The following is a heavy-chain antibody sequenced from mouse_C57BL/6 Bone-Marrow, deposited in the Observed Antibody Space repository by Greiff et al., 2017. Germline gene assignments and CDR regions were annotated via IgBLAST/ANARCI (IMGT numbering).Heavy chain of an antibody. CDR1: GFNIKDDY. CDR2: IDPENGDT. V-gene: IGHV14-4*01. D-gene: IGHD2-3*01. J-gene: IGHJ3*01. Sequence: VQLQQSGAELVRPGASVKLSCTASGFNIKDDYMHWVKQRPEQGLEWIGWIDPENGDTEYASKFQGKATITADTSSNTAYLQLSSLTSEDTAVYYCTRGGYYVPFADGGQGSLVTVSA. CDR3: TRGGYYVPFAD.